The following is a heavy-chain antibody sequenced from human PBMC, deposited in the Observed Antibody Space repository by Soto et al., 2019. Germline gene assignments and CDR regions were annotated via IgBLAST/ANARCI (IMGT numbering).Heavy chain of an antibody. D-gene: IGHD4-4*01. CDR3: ARSPSWETTVTPYYFDY. V-gene: IGHV1-8*01. Sequence: QVQLVQSGAEVKKPGASVKVSCKASRYTFISYDINWVRQATGQGLEWMGWMNPKSANTGYAQNFQGRVTMTRNTAIRTAYMELSSLRSKDTAVYYCARSPSWETTVTPYYFDYWGQGTLVTVSS. CDR2: MNPKSANT. CDR1: RYTFISYD. J-gene: IGHJ4*02.